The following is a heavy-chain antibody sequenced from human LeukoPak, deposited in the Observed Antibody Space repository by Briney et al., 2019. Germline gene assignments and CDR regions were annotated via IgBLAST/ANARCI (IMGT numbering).Heavy chain of an antibody. J-gene: IGHJ4*02. CDR3: ARNDRGRPADY. CDR2: MHYSGTT. CDR1: GGSISNSHYY. Sequence: SETLSLTCNVSGGSISNSHYYWGWIRQPPGKGLEWIGSMHYSGTTYHNPSLRSRVAISVDTSKNQFSLRLISVTAADTAVYYCARNDRGRPADYWGQGTLVTVSS. V-gene: IGHV4-39*01. D-gene: IGHD1-26*01.